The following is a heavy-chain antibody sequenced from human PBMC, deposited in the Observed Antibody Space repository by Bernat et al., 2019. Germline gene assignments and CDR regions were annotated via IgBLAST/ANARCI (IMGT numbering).Heavy chain of an antibody. CDR3: ARDRTVGATAQDF. D-gene: IGHD1-26*01. Sequence: QVQLVESGGGVVLSGRSLTLSCATSGFTFSNYGIHWVRQAPGKGLEWVAFTSYDGNYKYYADAVKGRITISRETSNNTVILQMNSPRGEDTAVYFCARDRTVGATAQDFWGQGTLVTISS. CDR1: GFTFSNYG. CDR2: TSYDGNYK. J-gene: IGHJ4*02. V-gene: IGHV3-30*03.